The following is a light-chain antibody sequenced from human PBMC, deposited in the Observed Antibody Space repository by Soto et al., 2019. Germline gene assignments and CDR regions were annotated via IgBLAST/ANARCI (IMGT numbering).Light chain of an antibody. CDR2: GAS. Sequence: EVVLTQSPGTLSLSPGDSATLSCRSSQIFTISYLAWYQQKPGQAPRLLIYGASSRATGIPDRFSGSGSGTDFTLTISRLEPEDFAVYYCQQYGPSQWTFGQGTKV. V-gene: IGKV3-20*01. CDR1: QIFTISY. CDR3: QQYGPSQWT. J-gene: IGKJ1*01.